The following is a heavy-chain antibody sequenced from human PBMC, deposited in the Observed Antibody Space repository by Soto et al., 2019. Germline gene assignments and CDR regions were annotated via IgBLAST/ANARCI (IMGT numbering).Heavy chain of an antibody. D-gene: IGHD2-15*01. CDR1: GFTFSNFG. J-gene: IGHJ4*02. CDR2: ISSDGSDK. Sequence: QVQLVESGGGVVQPGRSLRLSCAASGFTFSNFGMHWVRQAPGKGLEWVAAISSDGSDKYYSESVKGRFTISRDNSKNTLFLQMNSLRVEDTAVYYCAKGSEVARQELDYWGQGTLVIVSS. CDR3: AKGSEVARQELDY. V-gene: IGHV3-30*18.